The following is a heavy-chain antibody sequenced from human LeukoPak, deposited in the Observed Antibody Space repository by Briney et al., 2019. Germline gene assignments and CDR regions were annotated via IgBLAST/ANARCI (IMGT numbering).Heavy chain of an antibody. CDR2: VGGTDGRT. CDR3: ARDGSYYFDY. CDR1: GFTFSTYN. J-gene: IGHJ4*02. V-gene: IGHV3-23*01. Sequence: PGGSLRLSCAASGFTFSTYNMNWVRQAPGKGLEWVSAVGGTDGRTYYAAFVKGRFTIYRDNSKNTLYLQMNSLRAEDTAVYYCARDGSYYFDYWGQGSLVNVSS.